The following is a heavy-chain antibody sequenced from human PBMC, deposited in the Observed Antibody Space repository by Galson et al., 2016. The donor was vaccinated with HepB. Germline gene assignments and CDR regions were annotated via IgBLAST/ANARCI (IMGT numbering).Heavy chain of an antibody. CDR3: ARDRKYHNPLTGYYRLGYFDY. V-gene: IGHV4-61*08. D-gene: IGHD3-9*01. CDR1: GGSVSSDDYY. Sequence: LSLTCTVSGGSVSSDDYYWSWIRQSPGKGLEWIGSVSYSGSSEYKSSLKRRVTISVDTSKKRFSLKLRSVRAADTAVYYRARDRKYHNPLTGYYRLGYFDYWGQGALVTVSS. CDR2: VSYSGSS. J-gene: IGHJ4*02.